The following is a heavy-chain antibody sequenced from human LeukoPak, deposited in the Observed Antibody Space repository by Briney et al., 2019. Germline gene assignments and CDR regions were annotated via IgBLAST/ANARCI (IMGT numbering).Heavy chain of an antibody. CDR3: ASRLMTTVSYFDC. J-gene: IGHJ4*02. CDR2: LYSGGGT. V-gene: IGHV3-66*01. D-gene: IGHD4-11*01. CDR1: GFTFTNDY. Sequence: GGSLRLSCVVSGFTFTNDYMSWVRQAPGKGLEWVSILYSGGGTYYADSVKGRFTISRDNSKNTLYFQMNSLRAEDTAVYYCASRLMTTVSYFDCWGQGTLVTVSS.